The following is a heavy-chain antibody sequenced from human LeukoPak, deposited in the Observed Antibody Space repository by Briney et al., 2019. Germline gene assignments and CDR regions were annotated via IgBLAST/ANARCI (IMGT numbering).Heavy chain of an antibody. CDR3: ARDLTDDFWGGYHFDY. CDR1: GFTFSDYY. Sequence: GGSLRLSCAASGFTFSDYYMSWIRQAPGKGLEWVSYISSSGSTIYYADSVKGRFTISGDNAKNSLYLQMNSLRAEDTAVYYCARDLTDDFWGGYHFDYWGQGTLVTVSS. CDR2: ISSSGSTI. D-gene: IGHD3-3*01. J-gene: IGHJ4*02. V-gene: IGHV3-11*01.